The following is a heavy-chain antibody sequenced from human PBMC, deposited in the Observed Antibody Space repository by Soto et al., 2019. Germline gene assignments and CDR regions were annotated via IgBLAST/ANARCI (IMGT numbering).Heavy chain of an antibody. D-gene: IGHD6-19*01. CDR2: INHSGST. CDR1: GGSFSAFY. Sequence: QVQLQQWGAGLLKPSETLSLTCAVYGGSFSAFYWSWIRQPPGKGLEWIGDINHSGSTYYNMSLKSRVTISVDMSKNQFSLKLSSVTAADTAVYYCARSPRPGRRRGISAGYWGQGTLVTVSS. J-gene: IGHJ4*02. CDR3: ARSPRPGRRRGISAGY. V-gene: IGHV4-34*01.